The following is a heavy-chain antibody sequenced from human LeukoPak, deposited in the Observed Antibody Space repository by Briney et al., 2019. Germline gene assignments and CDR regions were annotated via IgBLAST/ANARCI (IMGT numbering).Heavy chain of an antibody. V-gene: IGHV5-51*01. Sequence: GESLKISCEASGYSFTSYWIAWVRQMPGKGLEWMGIIYPGDSDTRYSPSFQGQVTISADKSISTAYLQWSSLKASDTAMYYCARQPDYYDSSRLDYWGQGTLVTVSS. CDR3: ARQPDYYDSSRLDY. D-gene: IGHD3-22*01. J-gene: IGHJ4*02. CDR1: GYSFTSYW. CDR2: IYPGDSDT.